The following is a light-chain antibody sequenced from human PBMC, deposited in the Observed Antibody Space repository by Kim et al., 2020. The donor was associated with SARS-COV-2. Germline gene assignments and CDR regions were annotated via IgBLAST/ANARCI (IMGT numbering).Light chain of an antibody. J-gene: IGKJ5*01. V-gene: IGKV3-15*01. CDR3: QQYNSWLIT. CDR2: GAS. CDR1: QSIINN. Sequence: EIVMTQSPATLSVSPGERATLSCRASQSIINNLAWYQQKPSQAPRLLISGASTRATGIPARFSGSGSGTEFTLTINSLQSEDFALYYCQQYNSWLITFGQGTRLEIK.